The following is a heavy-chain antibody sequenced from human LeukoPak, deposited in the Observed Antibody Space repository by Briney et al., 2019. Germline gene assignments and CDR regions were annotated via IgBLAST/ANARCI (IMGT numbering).Heavy chain of an antibody. Sequence: SETLSLTCGVSGYSISSGYYWGWIRPPPGKGLEWIGSIYHGGSTYYNPSLKSRLTLSVDKSNNQFSLKVTSVTAADTAVYYCARHDSSGYTGIDYWGQGTLVTVSS. CDR1: GYSISSGYY. D-gene: IGHD3-22*01. CDR3: ARHDSSGYTGIDY. J-gene: IGHJ4*02. V-gene: IGHV4-38-2*01. CDR2: IYHGGST.